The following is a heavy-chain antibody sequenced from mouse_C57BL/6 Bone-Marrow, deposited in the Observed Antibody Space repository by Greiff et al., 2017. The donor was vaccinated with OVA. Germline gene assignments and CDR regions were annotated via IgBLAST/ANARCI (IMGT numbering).Heavy chain of an antibody. CDR2: IRNKANGYTT. J-gene: IGHJ2*01. CDR3: ARWTRDYFDY. Sequence: EVKLVESGGGLVQPGGSLSLSCAASGFTFTDYYMSWVRQPPGKALEWLGFIRNKANGYTTEYSASVKGRFTISRDNSQSILYLQMNALRAEDSATYDCARWTRDYFDYWGQGTTLTVSS. V-gene: IGHV7-3*01. CDR1: GFTFTDYY.